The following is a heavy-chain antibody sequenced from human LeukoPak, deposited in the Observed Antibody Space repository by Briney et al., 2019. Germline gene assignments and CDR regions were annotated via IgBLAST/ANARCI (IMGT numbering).Heavy chain of an antibody. CDR2: ISSSRSPI. Sequence: PGGSLRLSCAASGVTFSSYSMNWVRQAPGKGLEWVAYISSSRSPIYYADSLKGRFTISRDNAKNSLFLQIDSLRAEDTAVYYCASDYYDSSGLHRTVDYWGQGTLVTVSS. D-gene: IGHD3-22*01. CDR1: GVTFSSYS. CDR3: ASDYYDSSGLHRTVDY. J-gene: IGHJ4*02. V-gene: IGHV3-48*01.